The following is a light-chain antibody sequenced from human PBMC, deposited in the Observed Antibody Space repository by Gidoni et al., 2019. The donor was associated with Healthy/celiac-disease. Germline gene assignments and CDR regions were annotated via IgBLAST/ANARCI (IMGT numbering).Light chain of an antibody. CDR1: QSISSNY. Sequence: EIVLTQSPGTLSLSPGARATLSCRASQSISSNYLAWYQQNPGQAPRLLISGASNRATGIPDRFSGSGSGADFTLTISRLEPEDFAVYYCQQYGSSPRTFGQGTKVEIK. CDR2: GAS. J-gene: IGKJ1*01. V-gene: IGKV3-20*01. CDR3: QQYGSSPRT.